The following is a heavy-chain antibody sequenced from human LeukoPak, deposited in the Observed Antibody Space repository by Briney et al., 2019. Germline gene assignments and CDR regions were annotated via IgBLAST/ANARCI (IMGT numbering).Heavy chain of an antibody. CDR3: ARRLHRYYFDY. CDR1: GGSFSGYY. V-gene: IGHV4-34*01. CDR2: INHSGST. J-gene: IGHJ4*02. Sequence: SETLSLTCAVYGGSFSGYYWSWIRQPPGKGLEWIGEINHSGSTNYNPSLKSRVTISVDTSKNQFSLKLSSVTAADTAVYYCARRLHRYYFDYWGQGTLVTASS. D-gene: IGHD5-24*01.